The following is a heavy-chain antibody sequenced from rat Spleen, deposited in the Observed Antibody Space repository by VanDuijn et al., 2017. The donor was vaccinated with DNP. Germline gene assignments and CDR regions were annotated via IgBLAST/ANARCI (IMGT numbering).Heavy chain of an antibody. V-gene: IGHV5-22*01. CDR2: ISYEGSST. CDR1: GFTFSDYY. CDR3: ARPLNWDSAMDA. J-gene: IGHJ4*01. Sequence: EVQLVESGGGLVQPGRSLKLSCAASGFTFSDYYMAWVRQAPKKGLEWVASISYEGSSTYYGDSVKGRFTISRDNAKSTLYLQMNSLRSEDTATYYCARPLNWDSAMDAWGQGTSVTVSS. D-gene: IGHD5-1*01.